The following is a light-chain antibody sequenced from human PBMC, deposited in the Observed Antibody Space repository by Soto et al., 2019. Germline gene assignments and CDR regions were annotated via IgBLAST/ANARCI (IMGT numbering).Light chain of an antibody. Sequence: DIQMTQSPSSLSASVGDRVTITCRASQGISNYLAWYQQKPGKVPRLLIYAASTLRSGVPSLFSGSGSGTDFALTVTSLQPEDAATYYCQRYDSNPFTFGQGTRLEIK. CDR2: AAS. V-gene: IGKV1-27*01. J-gene: IGKJ5*01. CDR1: QGISNY. CDR3: QRYDSNPFT.